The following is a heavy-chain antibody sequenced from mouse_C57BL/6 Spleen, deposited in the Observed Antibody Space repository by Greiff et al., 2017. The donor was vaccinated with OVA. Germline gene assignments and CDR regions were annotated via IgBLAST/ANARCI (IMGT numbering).Heavy chain of an antibody. CDR3: ARLGNSYYAMDY. V-gene: IGHV5-17*01. Sequence: DVHLVESGGGLVKPGGSLKLSCAASGFTFSDYGMHWVRQAPEKGLEWVAYISSGSSTIYYADTVKGRFTISRDNAKNTLFLQMTSLRSEDTAMYYCARLGNSYYAMDYWGQGTSVTVSS. CDR2: ISSGSSTI. CDR1: GFTFSDYG. J-gene: IGHJ4*01. D-gene: IGHD2-1*01.